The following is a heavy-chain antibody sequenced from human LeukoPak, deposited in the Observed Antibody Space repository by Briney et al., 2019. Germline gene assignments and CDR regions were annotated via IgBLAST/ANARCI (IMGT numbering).Heavy chain of an antibody. Sequence: GGSLRLSCAASGFSFSTYAMSWVRQIPGKGLEWVSAISGSDPGTYYADSVKGRFTISRDNSKNTLYLQMNSLRAEDTAVYYCAKDRVPLAARPLHFDYWGQGTLVTVSS. V-gene: IGHV3-23*01. J-gene: IGHJ4*02. CDR1: GFSFSTYA. CDR3: AKDRVPLAARPLHFDY. D-gene: IGHD6-6*01. CDR2: ISGSDPGT.